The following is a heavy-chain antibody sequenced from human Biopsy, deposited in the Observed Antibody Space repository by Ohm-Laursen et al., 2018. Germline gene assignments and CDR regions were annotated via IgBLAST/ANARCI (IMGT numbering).Heavy chain of an antibody. V-gene: IGHV1-18*01. J-gene: IGHJ4*02. CDR1: GYTFTSYG. D-gene: IGHD3-3*01. CDR2: ISAYNGNT. CDR3: ARCSTPYYDFWSGYQPTYYFDY. Sequence: ATVKISCKTSGYTFTSYGISWVRQAPGQGLEWMGWISAYNGNTNYAQKLQGRVTMTTDTSTSTAYMELRSLRSDDTAVYYCARCSTPYYDFWSGYQPTYYFDYWGQGTLVTVSS.